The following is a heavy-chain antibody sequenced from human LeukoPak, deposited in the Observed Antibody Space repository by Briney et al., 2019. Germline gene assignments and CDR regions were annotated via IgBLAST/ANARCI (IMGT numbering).Heavy chain of an antibody. J-gene: IGHJ4*02. V-gene: IGHV3-7*01. Sequence: GGSLRLSCAVSGFTFSTYSVHWVRRAPGKGLEWVANINEDGSEKNYVDSVKGRFTISRDNAKNSLYLQMNSPRAEDTAVYYCARLTRGTTETYWGQGALVTVSS. CDR2: INEDGSEK. CDR3: ARLTRGTTETY. CDR1: GFTFSTYS. D-gene: IGHD1-26*01.